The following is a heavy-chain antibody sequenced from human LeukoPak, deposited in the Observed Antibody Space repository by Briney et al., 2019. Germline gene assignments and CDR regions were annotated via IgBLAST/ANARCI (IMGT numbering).Heavy chain of an antibody. D-gene: IGHD2-2*01. J-gene: IGHJ4*02. CDR2: ISYNGSNK. CDR3: AKGTLDIVGVPVAPKVYYFDY. Sequence: GGSLRLSCAASGFTFSSYGMHWVRQAPGKGLEWVAIISYNGSNKYYADSVKGRFTISRDNSKNTLYLQMNSLRAEDTAVYYCAKGTLDIVGVPVAPKVYYFDYWGQGTLVTVSS. V-gene: IGHV3-30*18. CDR1: GFTFSSYG.